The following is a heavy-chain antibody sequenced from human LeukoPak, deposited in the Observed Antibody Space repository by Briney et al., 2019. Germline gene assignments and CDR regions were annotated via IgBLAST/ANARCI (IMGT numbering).Heavy chain of an antibody. CDR3: ARESEGDYDTLTGYHKFDP. J-gene: IGHJ5*02. D-gene: IGHD3-9*01. CDR1: GYTLTELS. V-gene: IGHV1-24*01. CDR2: FDPEDGET. Sequence: ASVKVSCKVSGYTLTELSMHWVRQAPGKGLEWMGGFDPEDGETIYAQKFQGRVTITADESTSTAYMELSSLRSEDTAVYYCARESEGDYDTLTGYHKFDPWGQGTLVTVSS.